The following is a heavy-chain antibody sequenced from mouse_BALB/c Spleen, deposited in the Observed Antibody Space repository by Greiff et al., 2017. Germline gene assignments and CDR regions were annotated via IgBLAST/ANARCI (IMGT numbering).Heavy chain of an antibody. CDR3: ARLGGSSYFDY. CDR2: ISNGGGST. Sequence: EVKLMESGGGLVQPGGSLKLSCAASGFTFSSYTMSWVRQTPEKRLEWVAYISNGGGSTYYPDTVKGRFTISRDNAKNTLYLQMSSLKSEDTAMYYCARLGGSSYFDYWGQGTTLTVSS. CDR1: GFTFSSYT. V-gene: IGHV5-12-2*01. D-gene: IGHD1-1*01. J-gene: IGHJ2*01.